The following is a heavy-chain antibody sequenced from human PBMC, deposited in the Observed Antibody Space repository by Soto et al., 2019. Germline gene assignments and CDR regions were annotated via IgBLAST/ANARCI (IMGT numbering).Heavy chain of an antibody. J-gene: IGHJ3*02. CDR1: GGSISSYY. CDR2: IYYSGST. CDR3: VRDRGYCYESSGYFGTTEAFAI. V-gene: IGHV4-59*01. Sequence: ASETLSLTCTVSGGSISSYYWSWIRQPPGKGLEWIGYIYYSGSTNYNPSLKSRVTISVDTSKNQFSLKLSSVTAADTAVYYCVRDRGYCYESSGYFGTTEAFAIWGQATMVTV. D-gene: IGHD3-22*01.